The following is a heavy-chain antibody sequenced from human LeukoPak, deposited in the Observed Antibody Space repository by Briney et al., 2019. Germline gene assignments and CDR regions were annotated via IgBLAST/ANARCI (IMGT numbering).Heavy chain of an antibody. CDR3: AREMMRARWFDP. D-gene: IGHD3-16*01. CDR2: MSPDSGNT. CDR1: GYTFTSYE. J-gene: IGHJ5*02. Sequence: ASVKVSCKASGYTFTSYEINWVRQATGHGPEWMGWMSPDSGNTGYAQKFQGRVTMTRNTSISTAYMELSSLRSEDTAVYYCAREMMRARWFDPWGQGTLVTVSS. V-gene: IGHV1-8*01.